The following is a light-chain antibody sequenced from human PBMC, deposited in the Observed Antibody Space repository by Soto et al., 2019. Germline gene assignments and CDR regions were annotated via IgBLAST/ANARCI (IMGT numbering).Light chain of an antibody. CDR1: QSVSSSY. CDR3: QQYGSSPRT. V-gene: IGKV3-20*01. CDR2: GAS. J-gene: IGKJ1*01. Sequence: EIVLTQSPGTLSLSPGERATLSCRASQSVSSSYLAWYQQKPGQAPRLLIYGASSRATGIPDRFSGSGSGTDFTLTISRLEPEDFAVYYCQQYGSSPRTFSQRTKGEIK.